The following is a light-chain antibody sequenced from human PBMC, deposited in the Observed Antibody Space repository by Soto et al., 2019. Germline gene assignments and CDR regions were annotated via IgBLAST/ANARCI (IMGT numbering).Light chain of an antibody. CDR2: GES. CDR1: QSISRY. Sequence: DLQMTQSPSSLSASVGDRVTISCRASQSISRYLNWYQQKPGKAPKLLIYGESTLQSGVPSRFSASGSGTDFSLTISSLQLEDFATYYCQQTYSAISFGQGTRLEVK. J-gene: IGKJ5*01. V-gene: IGKV1-39*01. CDR3: QQTYSAIS.